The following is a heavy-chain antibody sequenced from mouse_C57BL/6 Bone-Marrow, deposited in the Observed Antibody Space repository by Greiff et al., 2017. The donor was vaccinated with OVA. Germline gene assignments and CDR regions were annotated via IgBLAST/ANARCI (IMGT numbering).Heavy chain of an antibody. CDR3: ARAYYSNYGFAY. V-gene: IGHV1-64*01. D-gene: IGHD2-5*01. CDR1: GYTFTSYW. Sequence: VQLQQSGAELVKPGASVKLSCKASGYTFTSYWMHWVKQRPGQGLEWIGMIHPNSGSTNYNEKFKSKATLTVDKSSSTAYMQLSSLTSEDSAVYYCARAYYSNYGFAYWGQGTLVTVSA. J-gene: IGHJ3*01. CDR2: IHPNSGST.